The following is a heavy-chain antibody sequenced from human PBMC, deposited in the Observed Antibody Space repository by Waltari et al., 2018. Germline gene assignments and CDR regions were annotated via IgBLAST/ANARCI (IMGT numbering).Heavy chain of an antibody. CDR3: ARDPCSSTSCSPEYFDY. V-gene: IGHV1-69*01. J-gene: IGHJ4*02. CDR1: GGTFSSYA. CDR2: IIPNCGTA. Sequence: QVQLVQSGAEVKKPGSSVKVSCKACGGTFSSYAVSWVRQAPGPGREWVGGIIPNCGTANYAPKFQGRVTITAEESTSTAYMELSSLRSEDTAVYYCARDPCSSTSCSPEYFDYWGQGTLVTVSS. D-gene: IGHD2-2*01.